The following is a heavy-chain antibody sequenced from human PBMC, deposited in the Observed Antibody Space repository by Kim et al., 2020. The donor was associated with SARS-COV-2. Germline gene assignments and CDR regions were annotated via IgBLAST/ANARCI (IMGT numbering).Heavy chain of an antibody. CDR2: INHSGST. CDR3: ARGLGLCGYCSSTSCYRREGDVPGLYYYGMDV. V-gene: IGHV4-34*01. J-gene: IGHJ6*02. CDR1: GGSFSGYY. D-gene: IGHD2-2*03. Sequence: SETLSLTCAVYGGSFSGYYWSWIRQPPGKGLEWIGEINHSGSTNYNPSLKSRVTISVDTSKNQFSLKLSSVTAADTAVYYCARGLGLCGYCSSTSCYRREGDVPGLYYYGMDVWGQGTTVTVSS.